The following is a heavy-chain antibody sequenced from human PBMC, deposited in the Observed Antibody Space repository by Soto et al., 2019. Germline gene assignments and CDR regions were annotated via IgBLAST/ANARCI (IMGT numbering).Heavy chain of an antibody. J-gene: IGHJ6*03. D-gene: IGHD2-15*01. CDR3: ARVVRGYCSGGSCYGGSYYYYIDV. V-gene: IGHV3-13*01. CDR2: IGTAGDT. Sequence: EVQLVESGGGLVQPGGSLRLSCAASGFTFSSYDMHWVRQATGKGLEWVSAIGTAGDTYYPGSVKGRFTISRENAKNSLYLQMNSLRAGDTAVYYCARVVRGYCSGGSCYGGSYYYYIDVWGKGTTVTVSS. CDR1: GFTFSSYD.